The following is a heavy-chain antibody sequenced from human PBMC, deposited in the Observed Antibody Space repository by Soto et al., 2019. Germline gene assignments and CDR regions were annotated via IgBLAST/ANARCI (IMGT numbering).Heavy chain of an antibody. CDR2: INAGYGNT. CDR3: ARDTGDGTFDF. CDR1: GYTFSSYA. J-gene: IGHJ4*02. D-gene: IGHD7-27*01. Sequence: SVKVSCKASGYTFSSYAMHWVRQAPAQRLARMGWINAGYGNTKSSQKFQDRVTSSRDTSASTAYMELTSLRSEDTAVYYCARDTGDGTFDFWGQGTLVTISS. V-gene: IGHV1-3*01.